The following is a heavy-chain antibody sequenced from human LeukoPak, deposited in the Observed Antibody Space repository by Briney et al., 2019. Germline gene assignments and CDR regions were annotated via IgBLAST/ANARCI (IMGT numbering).Heavy chain of an antibody. Sequence: NTSETLSLTCTVSGGSISSSSYYWGWIRQPPGKGLEWIGSIYYSGSTYYNPSLKSRVTISVDTSKNQFSLKLSSVTAADTAVYYCARSAGRYYFDYWGQGTLVTVSS. CDR1: GGSISSSSYY. J-gene: IGHJ4*02. CDR3: ARSAGRYYFDY. D-gene: IGHD1-14*01. CDR2: IYYSGST. V-gene: IGHV4-39*07.